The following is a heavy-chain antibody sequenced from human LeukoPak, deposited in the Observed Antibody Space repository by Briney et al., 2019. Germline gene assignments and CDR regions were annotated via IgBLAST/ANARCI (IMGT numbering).Heavy chain of an antibody. CDR3: AREGCTNGVCPIAAASGGMDV. D-gene: IGHD2-8*01. Sequence: ASVKVSCKASGYTFTGYYMHWVRQAPGQGLEWMGWINPNSGGTNYAQKFQGWVTMTRDTSISTAYMELSRLRSDDTAVYYCAREGCTNGVCPIAAASGGMDVWGKGTTVTVSS. J-gene: IGHJ6*04. CDR1: GYTFTGYY. CDR2: INPNSGGT. V-gene: IGHV1-2*04.